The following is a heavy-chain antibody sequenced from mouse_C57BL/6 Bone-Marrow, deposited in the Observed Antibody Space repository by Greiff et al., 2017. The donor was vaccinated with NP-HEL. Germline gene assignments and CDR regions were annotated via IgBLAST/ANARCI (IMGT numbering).Heavy chain of an antibody. CDR1: GFTFSDYG. D-gene: IGHD1-1*01. V-gene: IGHV5-17*01. J-gene: IGHJ2*01. Sequence: EVKLMESGGGLVKPGGSLKLSCAASGFTFSDYGMHWVRQAPEKGLEWVAYISSGSSTIYYADTVKGRFTISRDNAKNTLFLQMTSLRSEDTAMYYCARGPIYYYGSSHFDYWGQGTTLTVSS. CDR3: ARGPIYYYGSSHFDY. CDR2: ISSGSSTI.